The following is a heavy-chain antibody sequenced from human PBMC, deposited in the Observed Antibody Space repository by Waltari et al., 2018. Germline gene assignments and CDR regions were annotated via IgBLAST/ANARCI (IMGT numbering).Heavy chain of an antibody. CDR1: GFIFSTYT. Sequence: EVQLVESGGGLVKPGGSLRLPCETSGFIFSTYTIDWVRQAPGKGLEWVSGISSSSENIFYSDSVKGRFTISRDNANNLVYLQMNSLRAEDTALYYCARDWYGGVDYWGQGTQVTVSS. CDR2: ISSSSENI. CDR3: ARDWYGGVDY. D-gene: IGHD2-8*02. V-gene: IGHV3-21*02. J-gene: IGHJ4*02.